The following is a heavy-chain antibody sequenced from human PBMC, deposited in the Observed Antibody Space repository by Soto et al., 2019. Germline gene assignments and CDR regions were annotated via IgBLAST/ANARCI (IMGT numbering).Heavy chain of an antibody. CDR1: GFTFSNAW. J-gene: IGHJ3*02. Sequence: EVQLVESGGGLVKPGGSLRLSCAASGFTFSNAWMSWVRQAPGKGLEWVGRIKSKTDGGTTDYAAPVKGRFTISRDDSKNTLYLQMNSLKTEDTAVYYCTTSRGYYYDRGEAFDIWGQGTMVTVSS. CDR3: TTSRGYYYDRGEAFDI. CDR2: IKSKTDGGTT. D-gene: IGHD3-22*01. V-gene: IGHV3-15*01.